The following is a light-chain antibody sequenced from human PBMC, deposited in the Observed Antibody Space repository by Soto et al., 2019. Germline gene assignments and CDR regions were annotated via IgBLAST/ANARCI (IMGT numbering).Light chain of an antibody. CDR3: QQYNSCPT. Sequence: DIQLTQSPSTLSASVGDRVTITCRASQSISSWLAWYQQKPGKAPKLLIYKASSLESGVPSRFSGSGSGTEFTLTISSLQHDDVATYYCQQYNSCPTFGQGTKVEIK. J-gene: IGKJ1*01. V-gene: IGKV1-5*03. CDR2: KAS. CDR1: QSISSW.